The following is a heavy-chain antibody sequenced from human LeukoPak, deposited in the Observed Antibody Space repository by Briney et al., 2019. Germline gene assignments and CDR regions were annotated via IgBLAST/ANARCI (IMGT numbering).Heavy chain of an antibody. V-gene: IGHV4-4*02. D-gene: IGHD6-13*01. J-gene: IGHJ6*02. Sequence: PSGTLSLTCGVSGGSITSTNYWTWVRQPPGKGLEWIGEIYHSGSTNYNPSLKSRVTISVDKSKNQFSLKLSSVTAADTAVYYCARGLSSSWYEYYYYGMDVWGQGTTVTVSS. CDR3: ARGLSSSWYEYYYYGMDV. CDR1: GGSITSTNY. CDR2: IYHSGST.